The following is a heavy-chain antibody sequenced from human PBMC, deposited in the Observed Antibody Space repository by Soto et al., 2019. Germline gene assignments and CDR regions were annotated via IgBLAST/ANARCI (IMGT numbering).Heavy chain of an antibody. J-gene: IGHJ6*02. V-gene: IGHV3-48*02. CDR3: ASSVVPYYYYGMDV. CDR1: GFTFSSCT. D-gene: IGHD2-15*01. CDR2: ISSSGSTL. Sequence: EVQLVESGGGLVQPGGSLRLSCAASGFTFSSCTMNWVRQAPGKGLEWVSYISSSGSTLYYADSVKGRFTISRDNAKNSLYLQMNSLRDEATAVYYCASSVVPYYYYGMDVWGQGTTVTVSS.